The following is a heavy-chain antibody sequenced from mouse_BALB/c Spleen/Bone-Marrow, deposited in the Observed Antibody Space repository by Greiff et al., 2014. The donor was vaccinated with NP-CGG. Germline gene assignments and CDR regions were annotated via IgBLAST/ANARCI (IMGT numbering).Heavy chain of an antibody. Sequence: EVNLVESGAELVKPGASVKLSCTASGFNIKDTYMHWVQQSPEQGLEWIGRIDPANGNTKYDPKFQGKATITADTSSNTAYLQLSSLTSEDTAGYYCARWEYYAMDYWGQGTSVTVSS. D-gene: IGHD4-1*01. CDR1: GFNIKDTY. CDR2: IDPANGNT. CDR3: ARWEYYAMDY. J-gene: IGHJ4*01. V-gene: IGHV14-3*02.